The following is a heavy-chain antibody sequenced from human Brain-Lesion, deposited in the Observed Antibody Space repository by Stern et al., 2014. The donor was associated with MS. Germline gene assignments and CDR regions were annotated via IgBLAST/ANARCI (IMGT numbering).Heavy chain of an antibody. J-gene: IGHJ6*02. V-gene: IGHV1-2*02. CDR2: INPNTGGT. CDR3: ARDQRGITIFGVVTDYYYLGMDV. CDR1: GYIFTGYY. Sequence: QLVQSGAEVKKPGASVKVSCKTSGYIFTGYYIHWVRPAPGQGLEWMSWINPNTGGTKYAQKFQGRVTMSRDTSISTAYVELSSLTSDDTAVYYCARDQRGITIFGVVTDYYYLGMDVWGQGTTVTVSS. D-gene: IGHD3-3*01.